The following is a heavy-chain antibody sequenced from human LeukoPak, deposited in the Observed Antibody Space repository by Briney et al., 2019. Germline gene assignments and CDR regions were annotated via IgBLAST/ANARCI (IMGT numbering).Heavy chain of an antibody. CDR3: ARGTWDTVTLFDY. CDR2: IYYSGST. Sequence: SPSETLSLTCTVSGGSISSGGYYWSWIRQHPGKGLEWIGYIYYSGSTYYNPSLKSRVTISVDTSKNQFSLKLSSVTAADTAVYYCARGTWDTVTLFDYWGQGTLVTVSS. V-gene: IGHV4-31*03. CDR1: GGSISSGGYY. D-gene: IGHD4-17*01. J-gene: IGHJ4*02.